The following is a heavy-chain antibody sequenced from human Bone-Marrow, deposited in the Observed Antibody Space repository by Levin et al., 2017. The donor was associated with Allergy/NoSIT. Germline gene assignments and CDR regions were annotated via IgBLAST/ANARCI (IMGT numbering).Heavy chain of an antibody. D-gene: IGHD3-16*01. CDR1: GFNFGDHY. CDR2: IRNRDNSYST. J-gene: IGHJ4*02. CDR3: ARLGGGHSVGYYFDS. V-gene: IGHV3-72*01. Sequence: GGSLRLSCAASGFNFGDHYLDWVRQAPGKGLEWVGRIRNRDNSYSTQYAASVEGRFTISRDDSMNTLFLHMSSLKTDDTSVYFCARLGGGHSVGYYFDSWGQGTLVAVSS.